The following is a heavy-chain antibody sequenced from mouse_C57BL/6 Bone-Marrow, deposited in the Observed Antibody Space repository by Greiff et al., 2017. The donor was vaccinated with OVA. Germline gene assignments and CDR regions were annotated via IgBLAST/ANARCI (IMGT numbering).Heavy chain of an antibody. J-gene: IGHJ4*01. CDR3: TITTVVAGYAMDY. V-gene: IGHV14-4*01. CDR1: GFNIKDDY. D-gene: IGHD1-1*01. Sequence: EVQLQQSGAELVRPGASVKMSCTASGFNIKDDYMHWVKQRPEQGLEWIGWIDPENGDTEYASKFQGKATITADTPSNTAYLQLSSLTSEDTAVYYCTITTVVAGYAMDYWGQGTSVTVSS. CDR2: IDPENGDT.